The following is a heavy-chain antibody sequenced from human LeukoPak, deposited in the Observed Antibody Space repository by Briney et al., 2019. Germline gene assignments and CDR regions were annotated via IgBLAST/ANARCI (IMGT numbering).Heavy chain of an antibody. CDR2: IYYSGST. D-gene: IGHD3-3*01. J-gene: IGHJ6*03. Sequence: SETLSLTCTVSGGSISSSSYYWGWIRQPPGKGLEWIGSIYYSGSTYYNPSLKSRVTISVDTSKNQFSLKLSSVTAADTAVYYCARDSPDNYDFWSGYYDPNYYYYYMDVWGKGTTVTVS. CDR3: ARDSPDNYDFWSGYYDPNYYYYYMDV. V-gene: IGHV4-39*07. CDR1: GGSISSSSYY.